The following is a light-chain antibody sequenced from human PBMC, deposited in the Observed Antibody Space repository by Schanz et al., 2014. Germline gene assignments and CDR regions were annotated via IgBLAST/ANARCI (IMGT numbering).Light chain of an antibody. V-gene: IGLV2-23*01. J-gene: IGLJ3*02. Sequence: QSVLTQPASVSGSPGQSITISCTGTSNDIGSSYLVSWYQHHPGKAPNLMIYEASKRPSGVSNRFSGSKSDNTASLTISGLQPEDEADYYCCSYAGFNPGMFGGGTKLTVL. CDR3: CSYAGFNPGM. CDR1: SNDIGSSYL. CDR2: EAS.